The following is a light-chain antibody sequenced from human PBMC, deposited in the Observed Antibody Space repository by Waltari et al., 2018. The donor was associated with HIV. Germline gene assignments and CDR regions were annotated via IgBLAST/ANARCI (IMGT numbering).Light chain of an antibody. CDR2: QDK. Sequence: SYELTQPASVSVSPGQTASIPCSRDKLGDKYVSWYQQKPGQSPVVVIYQDKKRPSGIPERFSGSNSGNTATLTISGTQALDEADYYCQAWDSSTVVFGGGTKVTVL. V-gene: IGLV3-1*01. CDR3: QAWDSSTVV. J-gene: IGLJ2*01. CDR1: KLGDKY.